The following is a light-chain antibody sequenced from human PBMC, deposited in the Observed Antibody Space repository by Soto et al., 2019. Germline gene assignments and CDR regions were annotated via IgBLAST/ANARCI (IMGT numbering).Light chain of an antibody. CDR1: QSLXXXXXXXX. V-gene: IGKV2-30*01. Sequence: DVVMTQSPLSLTVTVGQPASISXRXSQSLXXXXXXXXXXSFQQGPGQSPRRLIYQVSKRDSGVPDRFSGSGSGTDFTLKISRVEADDVGIYYCMQGTHWPKTFGQGTKVEIK. CDR2: QVS. J-gene: IGKJ1*01. CDR3: MQGTHWPKT.